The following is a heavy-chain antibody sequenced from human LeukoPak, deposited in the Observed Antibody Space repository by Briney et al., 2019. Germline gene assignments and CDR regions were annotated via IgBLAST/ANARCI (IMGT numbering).Heavy chain of an antibody. Sequence: GGSLRLSCETSGFTFKTYTLNWVRQAPGKGLEWVSSISDRSSYIYYADSVKGRFTISRDDAKNSLYLQMNSLRAEDTAVYYCARRGDTRQLLYYFDYWGQGTLVTVSS. CDR2: ISDRSSYI. V-gene: IGHV3-21*01. D-gene: IGHD2-2*01. J-gene: IGHJ4*02. CDR1: GFTFKTYT. CDR3: ARRGDTRQLLYYFDY.